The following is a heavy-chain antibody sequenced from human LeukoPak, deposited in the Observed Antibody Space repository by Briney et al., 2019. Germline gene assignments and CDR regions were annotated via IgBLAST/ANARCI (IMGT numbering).Heavy chain of an antibody. CDR2: INGDGSGT. CDR3: TRGGSPPEALGDAFDL. Sequence: PGGSLRLSCAASGFTFRSHWMHWVRQAPAKGLVRVSRINGDGSGTLYADSVEGRFTISRDNAKNTVFLQMNSLRVEDTAIYYCTRGGSPPEALGDAFDLWGQGTMVTVSS. D-gene: IGHD1-26*01. CDR1: GFTFRSHW. J-gene: IGHJ3*01. V-gene: IGHV3-74*01.